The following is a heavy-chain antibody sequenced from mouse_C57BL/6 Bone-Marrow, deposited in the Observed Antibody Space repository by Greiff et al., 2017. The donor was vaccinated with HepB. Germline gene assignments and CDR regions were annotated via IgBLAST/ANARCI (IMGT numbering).Heavy chain of an antibody. CDR3: ARWGSSTYWYFDV. D-gene: IGHD1-1*01. CDR1: CYAFSSYW. Sequence: VQLQQSGAELVKPGASVKISCKASCYAFSSYWMNWVKQRPGKGLEWIGQIYPGDGDTNYNGKFKGKATLTADKSSSTAYMQLSSLTSEDSAVYFCARWGSSTYWYFDVWGTGTTVTVSS. J-gene: IGHJ1*03. CDR2: IYPGDGDT. V-gene: IGHV1-80*01.